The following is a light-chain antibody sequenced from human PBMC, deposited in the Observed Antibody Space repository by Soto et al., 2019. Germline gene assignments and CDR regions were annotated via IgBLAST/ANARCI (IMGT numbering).Light chain of an antibody. V-gene: IGKV3-15*01. CDR2: GAS. CDR3: QQYNYWPLT. CDR1: QSVSIY. J-gene: IGKJ4*01. Sequence: EIVMAQSPATLSVSPGERVTLSCRASQSVSIYLAWYQQRPGQAPRPLIYGASTRATGIPARFSASGSGTEFTLTINSLQSEDFAVYYCQQYNYWPLTFGGGTRVEI.